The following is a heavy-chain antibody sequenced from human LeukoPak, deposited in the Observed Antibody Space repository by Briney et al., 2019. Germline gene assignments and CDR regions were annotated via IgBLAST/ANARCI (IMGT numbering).Heavy chain of an antibody. CDR2: ISSSSSYI. CDR1: GFTFSNAY. J-gene: IGHJ4*02. V-gene: IGHV3-21*01. D-gene: IGHD6-13*01. Sequence: GGSLRLSCAASGFTFSNAYMNWVRQAPGKGLEWVSFISSSSSYIYYAVSVKGRFTISRDNAKNSLYLQMNSLRAEDTAVYYCASAGYSSSWYGSHWGQGTLVTVSS. CDR3: ASAGYSSSWYGSH.